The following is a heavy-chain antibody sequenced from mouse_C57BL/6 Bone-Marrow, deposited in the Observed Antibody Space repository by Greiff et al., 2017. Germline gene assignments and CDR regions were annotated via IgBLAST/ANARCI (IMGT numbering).Heavy chain of an antibody. CDR3: AREGAWTTVVFDY. V-gene: IGHV1-50*01. Sequence: QVHVKQPGAELVKPGASVKLSCKASGYTFTSYWMQWVKQRPGQGLEWIGEIDPSDSYTNYNQKFKGKATLTVDTSSSTAYMQLSSLTSEDSAVYYCAREGAWTTVVFDYWGQGTTLTVSS. D-gene: IGHD1-1*01. CDR1: GYTFTSYW. J-gene: IGHJ2*01. CDR2: IDPSDSYT.